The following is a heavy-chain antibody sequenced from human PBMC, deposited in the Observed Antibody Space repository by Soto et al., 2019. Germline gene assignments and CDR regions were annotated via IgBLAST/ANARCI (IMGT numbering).Heavy chain of an antibody. CDR2: IITIFGTA. V-gene: IGHV1-69*13. J-gene: IGHJ5*02. CDR1: GTTCSTRA. Sequence: SSVRSAASRSGTTCSTRAMTWVRQAPGQGLEWMGGIITIFGTANYAQKFQGRVTITADESTSTAYMELSSLRSEDTAVYYCAREHPRVPTDWLDPWGQGTLVTVSS. CDR3: AREHPRVPTDWLDP. D-gene: IGHD2-2*01.